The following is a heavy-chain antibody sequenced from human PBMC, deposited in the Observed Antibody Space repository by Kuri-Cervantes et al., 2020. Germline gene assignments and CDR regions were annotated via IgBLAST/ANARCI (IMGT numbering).Heavy chain of an antibody. CDR3: ARVFYYYGSGSPDLDY. V-gene: IGHV1-8*01. CDR2: ISGHNANT. Sequence: ASVKVSCKVSENTLTSYGITWVRQAPGQGLEWMGWISGHNANTDYAQNLQGRVTMTRNTSISTAYMELSSLRSEDTAVYYCARVFYYYGSGSPDLDYWGQGTLVTVSS. J-gene: IGHJ4*02. D-gene: IGHD3-10*01. CDR1: ENTLTSYG.